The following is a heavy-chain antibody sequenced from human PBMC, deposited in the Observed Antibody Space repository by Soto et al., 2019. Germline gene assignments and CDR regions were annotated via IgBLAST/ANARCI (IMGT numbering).Heavy chain of an antibody. CDR2: TYYRSKWYN. D-gene: IGHD6-13*01. V-gene: IGHV6-1*01. J-gene: IGHJ4*02. Sequence: SQTLSLTCAISGDSVSSNSAAWNWIRQSPSRGLEWLGRTYYRSKWYNDYAVSVKSRITINPDTSKSQFSLQLNSVTPEDTAVYYCARGERGIAAAGGEFDYWGQGTLVTVSS. CDR1: GDSVSSNSAA. CDR3: ARGERGIAAAGGEFDY.